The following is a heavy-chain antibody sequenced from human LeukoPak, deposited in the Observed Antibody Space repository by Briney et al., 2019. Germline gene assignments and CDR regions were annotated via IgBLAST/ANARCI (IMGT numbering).Heavy chain of an antibody. CDR3: VKDFGGNSDY. D-gene: IGHD4-23*01. J-gene: IGHJ4*02. V-gene: IGHV3-74*01. CDR2: INEDGRVT. Sequence: GGSLRLSCAASRFNVNNYWMHWVRQAPGKGLVWVSRINEDGRVTSYAGSVRGRFTISGDSVESTLHLQMNSLRAEDTAVYYCVKDFGGNSDYWGQGTLVTVSS. CDR1: RFNVNNYW.